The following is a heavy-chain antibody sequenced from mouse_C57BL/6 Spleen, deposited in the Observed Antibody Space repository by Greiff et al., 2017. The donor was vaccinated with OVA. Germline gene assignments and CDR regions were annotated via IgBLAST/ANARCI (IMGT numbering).Heavy chain of an antibody. CDR3: ARRREYDHDWYFDV. Sequence: EVMLVESEGGLVQPGSSMKLSCTASGFTFSDYYMAWVRQVPEKGLEWVANINYDGSSTYYLDSLKSRFIISRDNAKNILYLQMSSLKSEDTATYYCARRREYDHDWYFDVWGTGTTVTVSS. CDR1: GFTFSDYY. V-gene: IGHV5-16*01. D-gene: IGHD2-4*01. CDR2: INYDGSST. J-gene: IGHJ1*03.